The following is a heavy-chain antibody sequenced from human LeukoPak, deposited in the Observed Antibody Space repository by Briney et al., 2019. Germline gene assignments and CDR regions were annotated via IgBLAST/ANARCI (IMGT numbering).Heavy chain of an antibody. CDR2: IYYSGST. CDR3: ARDHSLSRGSYYPLAYNY. CDR1: GGSISSSSYY. J-gene: IGHJ4*02. V-gene: IGHV4-39*02. D-gene: IGHD1-26*01. Sequence: PPETLSLTCTVSGGSISSSSYYWGWIRQPPGKGLGWIVSIYYSGSTYYNPSLKSRVTISVDTSKNQFSLKLSSVTAADTAVYYCARDHSLSRGSYYPLAYNYWGQGTLVTVSS.